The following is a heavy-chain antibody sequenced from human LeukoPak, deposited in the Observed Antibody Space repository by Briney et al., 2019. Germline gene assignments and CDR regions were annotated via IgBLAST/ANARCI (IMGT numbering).Heavy chain of an antibody. CDR3: AKRQGPNSGSYDYFDP. J-gene: IGHJ5*02. V-gene: IGHV4-4*09. Sequence: SETLSLTCTVSGGSISSYYWSWIRQPPGQGLEWIAYIHSSGYTNYNPSLQSRVTISVDTSKYQFSLKVSSVTAADTAVYYCAKRQGPNSGSYDYFDPWGQGTLVTVSS. D-gene: IGHD1-26*01. CDR1: GGSISSYY. CDR2: IHSSGYT.